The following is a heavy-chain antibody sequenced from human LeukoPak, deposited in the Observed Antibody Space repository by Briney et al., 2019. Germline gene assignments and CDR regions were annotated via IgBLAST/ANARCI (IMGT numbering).Heavy chain of an antibody. D-gene: IGHD3-10*01. Sequence: GESLQISCKGSGYSFTSYWISWVRQMPGKGLEWMGTIDPSDSYTNYNPSFQGQVTISADKSISTAYLQWSSLKASDTAMYYCARLGYYGSGSYGYGMDVWGQGTTVTVSS. CDR1: GYSFTSYW. V-gene: IGHV5-10-1*04. CDR2: IDPSDSYT. CDR3: ARLGYYGSGSYGYGMDV. J-gene: IGHJ6*02.